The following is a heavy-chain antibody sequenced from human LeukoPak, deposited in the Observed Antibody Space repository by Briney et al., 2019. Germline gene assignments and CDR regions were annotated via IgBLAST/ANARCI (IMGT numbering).Heavy chain of an antibody. V-gene: IGHV4-38-2*01. CDR1: GYSISSGYY. CDR3: ARVWETTQFDY. D-gene: IGHD1-7*01. CDR2: IYHSGST. J-gene: IGHJ4*02. Sequence: SETLFLTCAVSGYSISSGYYWGWIRQPPGKGLGWVGSIYHSGSTYYNPSLKSRVTISVDTSKNQFSLKLSSVTAADTAVYYCARVWETTQFDYWGQGTLVTVSS.